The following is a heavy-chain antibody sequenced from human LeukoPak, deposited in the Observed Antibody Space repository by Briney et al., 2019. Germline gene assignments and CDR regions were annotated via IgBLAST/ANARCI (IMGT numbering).Heavy chain of an antibody. D-gene: IGHD1-14*01. CDR1: GFTFNIYA. CDR2: MCGSAGCT. V-gene: IGHV3-23*01. J-gene: IGHJ5*02. Sequence: GGSLRLSCAASGFTFNIYAMSWVRLAPGKGLQWVASMCGSAGCTFYADSMEGRFTISRDNSKNTLYLQISSLRTEDTAIYYCVRDRPNYHEADGHYYNRDGDHWGQGTLVTVSS. CDR3: VRDRPNYHEADGHYYNRDGDH.